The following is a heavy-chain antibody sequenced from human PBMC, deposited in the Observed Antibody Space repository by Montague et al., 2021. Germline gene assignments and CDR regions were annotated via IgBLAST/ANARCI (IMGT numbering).Heavy chain of an antibody. J-gene: IGHJ4*02. CDR1: AASISTYN. D-gene: IGHD2-2*03. Sequence: SETLSLTCAVYAASISTYNFLRVRSPQRNGLESVALISLTGDSNSNPFLKTRVTMSVDTSTKQFSLKLSFVPAADTALYYCASWMHWGQGKLVTVSS. V-gene: IGHV4-59*13. CDR2: ISLTGDS. CDR3: ASWMH.